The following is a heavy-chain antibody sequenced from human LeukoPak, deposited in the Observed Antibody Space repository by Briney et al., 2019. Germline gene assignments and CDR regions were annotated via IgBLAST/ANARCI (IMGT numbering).Heavy chain of an antibody. J-gene: IGHJ4*02. CDR1: GYTFTGYY. V-gene: IGHV1-18*04. Sequence: ASVKVSCKASGYTFTGYYMHWVRQAPGQGLEWMGWISAYNGNTNYAQKLQGRVTMTTDTSTSTAYMELRSLRSDDTAVYYCARVWFGELSGDYWGQGTLVTVSS. D-gene: IGHD3-10*01. CDR3: ARVWFGELSGDY. CDR2: ISAYNGNT.